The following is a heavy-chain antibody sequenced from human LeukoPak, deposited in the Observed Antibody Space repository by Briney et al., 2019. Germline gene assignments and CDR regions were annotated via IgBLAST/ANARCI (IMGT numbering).Heavy chain of an antibody. V-gene: IGHV4-59*01. D-gene: IGHD2-15*01. J-gene: IGHJ6*02. Sequence: SETLSLTCAVSGGSIRGYYWSWIRQFPGKGLEWIGYIYYSGSTNYNPSLKSRVTISVDTSKNQFSLKLSSVTAADTAVYYCARDGGTLGMDVWGQGTTVTVSS. CDR3: ARDGGTLGMDV. CDR2: IYYSGST. CDR1: GGSIRGYY.